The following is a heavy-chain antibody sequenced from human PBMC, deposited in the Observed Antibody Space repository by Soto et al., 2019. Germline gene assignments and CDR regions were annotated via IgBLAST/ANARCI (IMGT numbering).Heavy chain of an antibody. CDR3: AKKLYSGTYYDLES. CDR1: GFIFKDYA. CDR2: MSESGDII. J-gene: IGHJ1*01. V-gene: IGHV3-23*01. Sequence: GGSLRLSCIGSGFIFKDYAMTWVRQGPGKGLEWVSTMSESGDIISYRDSVKGRFTMSRDMSNSTLYLEMNGLRAEDTAMYCCAKKLYSGTYYDLESWGPGTLVTVSS. D-gene: IGHD1-26*01.